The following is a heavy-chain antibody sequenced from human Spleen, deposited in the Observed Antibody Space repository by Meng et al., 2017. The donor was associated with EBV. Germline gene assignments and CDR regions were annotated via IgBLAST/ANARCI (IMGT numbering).Heavy chain of an antibody. CDR1: GYTFSSPG. CDR3: AREGGQ. J-gene: IGHJ4*02. CDR2: ISTYNGNT. V-gene: IGHV1-18*01. Sequence: QVQVVRSGLGGTRAGSSVKVSCKASGYTFSSPGIRWVRQAPGQGLEWMALISTYNGNTNYAQKLQGRVTLTTDTSTSTVHMELRSLRSDDTAVYYCAREGGQWGQGTLVTVSS. D-gene: IGHD3-16*01.